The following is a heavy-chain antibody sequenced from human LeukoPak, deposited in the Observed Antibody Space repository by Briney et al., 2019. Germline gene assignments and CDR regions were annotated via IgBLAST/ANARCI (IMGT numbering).Heavy chain of an antibody. J-gene: IGHJ6*02. CDR1: GFTFSSYS. V-gene: IGHV3-48*04. CDR2: ISSSSNTI. D-gene: IGHD5-18*01. Sequence: GRSPRLSCAASGFTFSSYSMNWVRQAPGKGLEWVSYISSSSNTIYYADSVKGRFTISRDNAKNSLYLQMNSLRAEDTAVYYCARVRASYVDTAMVYYYGMDVWGQGTTVTVSS. CDR3: ARVRASYVDTAMVYYYGMDV.